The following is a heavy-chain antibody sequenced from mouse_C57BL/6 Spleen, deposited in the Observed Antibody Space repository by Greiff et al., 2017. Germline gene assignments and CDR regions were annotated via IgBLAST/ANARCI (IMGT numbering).Heavy chain of an antibody. J-gene: IGHJ4*01. V-gene: IGHV1-26*01. CDR3: ARFYYDYDGYYAMDY. Sequence: EVQLQQSGPELVKPGASVKISCKASGYTFTDYYMNWVKQSHGKSLEWIGDINPNNGGTSYTPKFKGKATLTVDKSSSTAYMELRSLTSEDSAVYYCARFYYDYDGYYAMDYWGQGTSVTVSS. CDR2: INPNNGGT. CDR1: GYTFTDYY. D-gene: IGHD2-4*01.